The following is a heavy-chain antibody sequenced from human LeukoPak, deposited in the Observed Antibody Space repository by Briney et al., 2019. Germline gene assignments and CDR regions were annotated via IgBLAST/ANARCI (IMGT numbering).Heavy chain of an antibody. CDR3: ARESAGGLDY. D-gene: IGHD3-16*01. J-gene: IGHJ4*02. CDR2: INPNSGGT. V-gene: IGHV1-2*04. CDR1: GYTFTGYY. Sequence: GASVTVSCKATGYTFTGYYMHGVRQAPGQGLAWMGWINPNSGGTNYAQKFPGWVTMTRDTSISTIYSVLSRLRAVDSAVYYCARESAGGLDYWGQGTLVTVSS.